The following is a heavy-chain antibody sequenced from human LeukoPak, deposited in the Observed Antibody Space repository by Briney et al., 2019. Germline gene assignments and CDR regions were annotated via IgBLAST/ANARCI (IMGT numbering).Heavy chain of an antibody. D-gene: IGHD3-22*01. CDR2: ITSSGDGT. CDR1: GFTFSIYA. J-gene: IGHJ4*02. V-gene: IGHV3-23*01. CDR3: AKDRPNYYGSNGHYYRRDGDY. Sequence: QPGGSLRLSCAASGFTFSIYAMSWVRQAPGKGLQWVSSITSSGDGTYYADSVKGRFTISRDNSENMLYLQMNSLRVEDTAVYFCAKDRPNYYGSNGHYYRRDGDYWGQRTLVTVSS.